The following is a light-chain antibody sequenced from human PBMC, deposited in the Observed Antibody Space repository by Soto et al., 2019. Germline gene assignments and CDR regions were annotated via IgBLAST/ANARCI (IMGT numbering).Light chain of an antibody. CDR2: EVN. V-gene: IGLV2-14*01. J-gene: IGLJ1*01. CDR1: SSDIGGYNY. Sequence: QSALTQPASVSGSPGQSITVSCTGTSSDIGGYNYVSWYQHHPGKAPQLIIYEVNLRPSGVSDRFSASKSGDTASLTISGLQDGDEADYYCCSYSTSNNHNSVFGTGTKLTVL. CDR3: CSYSTSNNHNSV.